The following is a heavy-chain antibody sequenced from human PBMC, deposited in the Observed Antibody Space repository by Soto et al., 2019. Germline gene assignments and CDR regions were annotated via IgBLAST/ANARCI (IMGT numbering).Heavy chain of an antibody. D-gene: IGHD6-6*01. V-gene: IGHV3-30*18. Sequence: TGGSLRLSCAASGFTFSSYGMHWVRQAPGKGLEWVAVISYDGSNKYYADSVKGRFTISRDNSKNTLYLQMNSLRAEDTAVYYCAKDLYSSSNYWGQGTLVTAPQ. J-gene: IGHJ4*02. CDR3: AKDLYSSSNY. CDR1: GFTFSSYG. CDR2: ISYDGSNK.